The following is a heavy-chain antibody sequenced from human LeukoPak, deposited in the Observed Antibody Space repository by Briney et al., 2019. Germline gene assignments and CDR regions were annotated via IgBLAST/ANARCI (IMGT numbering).Heavy chain of an antibody. CDR3: ARGRYSSSWYGNWFDP. CDR1: GGSFSGYY. CDR2: INHSGST. Sequence: SETLSLTCAVYGGSFSGYYWSWIRQPPGKGLEWIGEINHSGSTNYNPSLKSRVTISVDTSKNQFSLKLSSVTAADTAVYCCARGRYSSSWYGNWFDPWGQGTLVTVSS. D-gene: IGHD6-13*01. J-gene: IGHJ5*02. V-gene: IGHV4-34*01.